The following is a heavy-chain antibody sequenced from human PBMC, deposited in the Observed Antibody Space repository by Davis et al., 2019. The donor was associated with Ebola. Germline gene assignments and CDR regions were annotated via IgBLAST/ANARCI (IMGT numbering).Heavy chain of an antibody. J-gene: IGHJ5*02. CDR3: AREEADEGWFDP. CDR2: IYSGGST. V-gene: IGHV3-53*04. CDR1: GFTVSSNY. Sequence: GESLKISCAASGFTVSSNYMSWVRQAPGKGLEWVSVIYSGGSTYYADSVKGRFTISRHNSKNTLYLQMNSLRAEDTAVYYCAREEADEGWFDPWGQGTLVTVSS.